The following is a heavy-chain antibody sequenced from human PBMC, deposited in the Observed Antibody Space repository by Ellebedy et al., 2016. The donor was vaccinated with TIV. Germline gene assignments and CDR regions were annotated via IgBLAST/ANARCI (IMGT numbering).Heavy chain of an antibody. Sequence: GESLKISXAASGFTVSSNYMSWVRQAPGKGLEWVAVISYDGSNKYYADSVKGRFTISRDNSKNTLYLQMNSLRAEDTAVYYCAREGFRWLDLKGYYGMDVWGQGTTVTVSS. J-gene: IGHJ6*02. CDR2: ISYDGSNK. CDR1: GFTVSSNY. V-gene: IGHV3-30*03. D-gene: IGHD6-19*01. CDR3: AREGFRWLDLKGYYGMDV.